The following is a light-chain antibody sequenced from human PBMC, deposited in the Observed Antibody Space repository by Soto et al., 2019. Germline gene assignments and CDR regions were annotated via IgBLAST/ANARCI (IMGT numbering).Light chain of an antibody. CDR1: QSFSSSY. J-gene: IGKJ5*01. Sequence: ENVLTQSPGTLYLSPGERATLSCRASQSFSSSYLAWYQQKPGQAPRLLMSGASSRASGVPVRFSGSGSGTDLTITISRLEPEDCELYDGQQYGGSPITFGLGTRREIK. CDR2: GAS. CDR3: QQYGGSPIT. V-gene: IGKV3-20*01.